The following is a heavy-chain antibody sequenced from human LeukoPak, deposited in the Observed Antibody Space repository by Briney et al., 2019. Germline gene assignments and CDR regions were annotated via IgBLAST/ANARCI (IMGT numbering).Heavy chain of an antibody. V-gene: IGHV4-34*01. CDR1: GGSFSGYY. D-gene: IGHD2-15*01. CDR3: ARDKSVAATRFDP. Sequence: SETLSLTCAVYGGSFSGYYWSWIRQPPGKGLEWIGEINHSGSTNYNPSLKSRVTISVDTSKNQFSLKLSSVTAADTAVYYCARDKSVAATRFDPWGQGTLVTVSS. CDR2: INHSGST. J-gene: IGHJ5*02.